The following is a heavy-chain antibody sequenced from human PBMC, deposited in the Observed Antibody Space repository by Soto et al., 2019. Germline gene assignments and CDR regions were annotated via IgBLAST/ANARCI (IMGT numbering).Heavy chain of an antibody. J-gene: IGHJ5*02. Sequence: SETLSLTCTVSGGSISSSSYYWGWIRQPPGKGLEWIGSIYYSGSTNYNPSLKSRVTISVDTSKNQFSLKLSSVTAADTAVYYCARNALWYSSGWYGPTWFDPWGQGTLVTVSS. CDR2: IYYSGST. D-gene: IGHD6-19*01. CDR1: GGSISSSSYY. CDR3: ARNALWYSSGWYGPTWFDP. V-gene: IGHV4-39*07.